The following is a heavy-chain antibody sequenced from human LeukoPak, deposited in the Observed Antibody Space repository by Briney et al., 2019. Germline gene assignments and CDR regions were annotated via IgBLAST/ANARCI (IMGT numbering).Heavy chain of an antibody. CDR3: ARDVPLWSGYNYYYYYMDV. CDR2: IKQDGSEK. J-gene: IGHJ6*03. V-gene: IGHV3-7*01. CDR1: GFTFSSYW. Sequence: GGSLRLSCAASGFTFSSYWMSWVRQAPGKGLEWVANIKQDGSEKYYVDSVKGRFTISRDNAKNSLYLQMNSLRAEDTAVYYCARDVPLWSGYNYYYYYMDVWGKGTTVTVSS. D-gene: IGHD3-3*01.